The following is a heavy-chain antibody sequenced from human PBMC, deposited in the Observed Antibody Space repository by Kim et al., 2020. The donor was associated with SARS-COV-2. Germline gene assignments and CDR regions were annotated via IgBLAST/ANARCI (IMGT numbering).Heavy chain of an antibody. D-gene: IGHD3-22*01. CDR2: ISAYNGNT. V-gene: IGHV1-18*01. CDR3: ARDWLSGYLYHDAFDI. CDR1: GYTFTSYG. J-gene: IGHJ3*02. Sequence: ASVKVSCKASGYTFTSYGISWVRQAPGQGLEWMGWISAYNGNTNYAQKLQGRVTMTTDTSTSTAYMELRSLRSDDTAVYYCARDWLSGYLYHDAFDIWGQGTMVTVSS.